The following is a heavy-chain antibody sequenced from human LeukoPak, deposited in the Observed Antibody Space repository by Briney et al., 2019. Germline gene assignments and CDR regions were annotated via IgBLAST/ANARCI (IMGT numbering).Heavy chain of an antibody. CDR2: INPNNGAA. CDR1: GFTPTGYY. Sequence: ASVKVSCKASGFTPTGYYMYWLRQAPGQGLEWVAWINPNNGAANSAQKFQGRVTMTRDTSINTVYMELTNLRSDDTAVYYCARDGPAQMVDLDYWGQGTLVTVSS. D-gene: IGHD2-8*01. J-gene: IGHJ4*02. V-gene: IGHV1-2*02. CDR3: ARDGPAQMVDLDY.